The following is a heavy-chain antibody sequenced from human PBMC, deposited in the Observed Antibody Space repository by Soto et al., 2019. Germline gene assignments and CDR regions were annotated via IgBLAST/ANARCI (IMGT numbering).Heavy chain of an antibody. CDR1: GGSFSGYY. CDR2: INHSGST. D-gene: IGHD5-18*01. Sequence: PSETLSLTCAVYGGSFSGYYWSWIRQPPGKGLEWIGEINHSGSTNYNPSLKSRVTISVDTSKNQFSLKLSSVTAADTAVYYCARLRGYSSGYWFDPWGQGTLVTVSS. V-gene: IGHV4-34*01. J-gene: IGHJ5*02. CDR3: ARLRGYSSGYWFDP.